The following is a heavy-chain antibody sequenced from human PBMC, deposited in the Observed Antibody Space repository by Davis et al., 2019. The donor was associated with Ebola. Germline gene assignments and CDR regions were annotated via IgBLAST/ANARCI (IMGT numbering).Heavy chain of an antibody. J-gene: IGHJ5*02. CDR1: GFTFSTYD. V-gene: IGHV3-13*01. Sequence: GESLKISCAASGFTFSTYDMHWVRQDTEKGLEWVSSIGTTGDTHYADSVKGRFSISRENAKNSVYLQMHSLRAGDTAIYYCARANSGCTGGGCFSGHWFDPWGQGTLVTVSS. CDR3: ARANSGCTGGGCFSGHWFDP. D-gene: IGHD2-15*01. CDR2: IGTTGDT.